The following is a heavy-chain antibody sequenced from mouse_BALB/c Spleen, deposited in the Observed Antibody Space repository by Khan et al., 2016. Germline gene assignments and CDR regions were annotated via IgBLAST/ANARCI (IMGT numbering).Heavy chain of an antibody. CDR3: ARMNEGSFAH. CDR1: DYAFSSYW. J-gene: IGHJ3*01. CDR2: IYPGDGDT. V-gene: IGHV1-80*01. Sequence: QVQLQQSGAELVRPGSSVKISCKASDYAFSSYWMNWVKQRPGQGLEWIGQIYPGDGDTNYNGNFKGKATLTADKSSSTAYMQLSGLTSEASAVYFCARMNEGSFAHWGQGTLVTVSA.